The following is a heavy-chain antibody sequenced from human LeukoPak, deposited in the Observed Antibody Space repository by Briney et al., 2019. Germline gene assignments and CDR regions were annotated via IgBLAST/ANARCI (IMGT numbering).Heavy chain of an antibody. Sequence: PGRSLRLSCAASGFTFSSYAMYWVRQAPGKGLEWVAVISYDGSNKYYADSVKGRFTISRDNSKNTLFLQMNRLRPEDTAVYYCARGAWRWEMATTQFDYWGQGTLVTVSS. V-gene: IGHV3-30*04. D-gene: IGHD5-24*01. CDR2: ISYDGSNK. CDR1: GFTFSSYA. J-gene: IGHJ4*02. CDR3: ARGAWRWEMATTQFDY.